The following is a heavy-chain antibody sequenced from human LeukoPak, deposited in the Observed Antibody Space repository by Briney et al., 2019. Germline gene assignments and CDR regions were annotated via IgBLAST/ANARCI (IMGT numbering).Heavy chain of an antibody. CDR2: IIPIFGTA. J-gene: IGHJ6*02. V-gene: IGHV1-69*13. Sequence: ASVKVSCKASGGTFISYGISWVRQAPGQGLEWMGGIIPIFGTANYAQKFQGRVTITADESTSTAYMELSSLRPEDTAVYYCARLDEYSSSSRYYGMDVWGQGTTVTVSS. CDR3: ARLDEYSSSSRYYGMDV. CDR1: GGTFISYG. D-gene: IGHD6-6*01.